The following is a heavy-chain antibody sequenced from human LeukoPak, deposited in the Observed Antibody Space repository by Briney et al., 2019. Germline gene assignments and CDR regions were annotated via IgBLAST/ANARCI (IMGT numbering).Heavy chain of an antibody. Sequence: GGSLRLSCVASGFTFSYYGIHWVRQAPGKGLEWLAILSKDSDNEYYADSVKDRFTISRDNSKNTLYLQMNSLRAEDTAVYYCAKAPSSGYHFFDYWGQGTLVTVSS. D-gene: IGHD3-22*01. J-gene: IGHJ4*02. CDR1: GFTFSYYG. V-gene: IGHV3-30*18. CDR3: AKAPSSGYHFFDY. CDR2: LSKDSDNE.